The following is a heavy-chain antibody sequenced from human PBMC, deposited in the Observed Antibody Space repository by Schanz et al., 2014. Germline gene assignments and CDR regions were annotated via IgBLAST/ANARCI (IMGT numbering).Heavy chain of an antibody. J-gene: IGHJ6*02. D-gene: IGHD3-10*01. V-gene: IGHV4-59*08. Sequence: QVQLQESGPGLVRPSETLSLTCTVSGVSISSFYWSWIRQSPGQGLEYFGYIYGGGSTSYNPSFKSRVTMTFDPSRNAFPLKPSSVTAADTAVYYCTRMSLRRGDYGGLDVWGQGTTVTVSS. CDR1: GVSISSFY. CDR2: IYGGGST. CDR3: TRMSLRRGDYGGLDV.